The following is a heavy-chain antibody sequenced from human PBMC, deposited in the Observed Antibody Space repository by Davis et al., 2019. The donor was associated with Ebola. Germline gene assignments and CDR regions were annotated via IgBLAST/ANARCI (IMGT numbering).Heavy chain of an antibody. D-gene: IGHD2-15*01. V-gene: IGHV3-23*03. CDR1: GFTFSKYA. J-gene: IGHJ4*02. CDR2: IYSGGST. Sequence: GESLKISCAASGFTFSKYAMNWVRQAPGKGLEWVSVIYSGGSTYYADSVKGRFTISRDNSKNTLYLQMNSLRAEDTAVYYCAKDRGGYCSGASCYYDYWGQGILVTASS. CDR3: AKDRGGYCSGASCYYDY.